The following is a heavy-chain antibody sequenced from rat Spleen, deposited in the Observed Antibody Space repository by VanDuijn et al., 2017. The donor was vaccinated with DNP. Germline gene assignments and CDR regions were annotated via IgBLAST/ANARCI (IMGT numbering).Heavy chain of an antibody. CDR1: GFSLTNYN. CDR2: MWTGGTT. V-gene: IGHV2-30*01. Sequence: QVQFKESGPGLVQPSQTLSLTCTVSGFSLTNYNVHWVRQPTGKGLEWMGVMWTGGTTHISSIFKSRVSISRDTSKSQVFLKMNSLQTEDTATYYCARDLIFRDTTSAMDAWGQGTSVTVSS. J-gene: IGHJ4*01. D-gene: IGHD2-2*01. CDR3: ARDLIFRDTTSAMDA.